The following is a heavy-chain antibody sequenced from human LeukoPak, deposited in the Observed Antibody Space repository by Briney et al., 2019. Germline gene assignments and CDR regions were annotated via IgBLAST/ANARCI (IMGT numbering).Heavy chain of an antibody. Sequence: PSETLSLTCAVYGGSFSGYYWSWIRQPPGKGLEWIGEINHSGSTNYNPSLKSRVTISVDTSKYQFSLKLSSVTAADTAVYYCAATRYYYDSSGLDYWGQGTLVTVSS. V-gene: IGHV4-34*01. CDR3: AATRYYYDSSGLDY. CDR2: INHSGST. CDR1: GGSFSGYY. D-gene: IGHD3-22*01. J-gene: IGHJ4*02.